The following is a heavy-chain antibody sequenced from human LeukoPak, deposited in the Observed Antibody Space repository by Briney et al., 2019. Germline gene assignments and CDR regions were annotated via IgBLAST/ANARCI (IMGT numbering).Heavy chain of an antibody. V-gene: IGHV3-53*01. D-gene: IGHD3-22*01. CDR2: IYSGAGT. CDR3: ARGSSGYSFDY. Sequence: GGSLRLSCAVFEFTVSSNYMSWVRQAPGKGLEWVSVIYSGAGTHYADSVKGRFTISRDNSKNTLYLQMNSLRVEDTAVYYCARGSSGYSFDYWGQRTLVTVSS. CDR1: EFTVSSNY. J-gene: IGHJ4*02.